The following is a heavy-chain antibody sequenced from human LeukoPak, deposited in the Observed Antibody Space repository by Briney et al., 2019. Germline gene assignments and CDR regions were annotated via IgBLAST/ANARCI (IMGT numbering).Heavy chain of an antibody. CDR1: GHSFSSDSF. J-gene: IGHJ5*02. Sequence: SETLSLTCGVSGHSFSSDSFWGWIRQPPGQGLEWIGSIHERGSTFYNPSLKRRVTISVDTSKNHSSLNVNSGTAADTAVYYCARASRPSNSWLDTWGQGTVVTVSS. D-gene: IGHD6-6*01. CDR2: IHERGST. V-gene: IGHV4-38-2*01. CDR3: ARASRPSNSWLDT.